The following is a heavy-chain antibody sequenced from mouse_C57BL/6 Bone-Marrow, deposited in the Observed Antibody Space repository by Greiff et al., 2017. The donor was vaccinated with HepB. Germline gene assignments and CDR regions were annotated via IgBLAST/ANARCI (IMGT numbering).Heavy chain of an antibody. V-gene: IGHV5-6*01. Sequence: EVKLQESGGDLVKPGGSLKLSCAASGFTFSSYGMSWVRQTPDKRLEWVATISSGGSYTYYPDSVKGRFTISRDNAKNTLYLQMSSLKSEDTAMYYCARGCKAWFAYWGQGTLVTVSA. J-gene: IGHJ3*01. CDR1: GFTFSSYG. CDR3: ARGCKAWFAY. CDR2: ISSGGSYT.